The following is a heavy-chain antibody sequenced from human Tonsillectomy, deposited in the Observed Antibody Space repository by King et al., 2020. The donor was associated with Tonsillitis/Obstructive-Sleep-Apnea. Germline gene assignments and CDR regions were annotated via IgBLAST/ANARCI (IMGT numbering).Heavy chain of an antibody. J-gene: IGHJ4*02. CDR3: ARTGVAVPNDY. V-gene: IGHV3-7*01. CDR1: GFTFSSYW. D-gene: IGHD6-19*01. CDR2: INQGGAEK. Sequence: VQLVESGGGLVQPGGSLRLSCAASGFTFSSYWMSWVRQAPGKGLEGVANINQGGAEKYFVDSVKGRFTISRDNAKNSLYLQMNSLRAEDTAMYYCARTGVAVPNDYWGQGTLVTVSS.